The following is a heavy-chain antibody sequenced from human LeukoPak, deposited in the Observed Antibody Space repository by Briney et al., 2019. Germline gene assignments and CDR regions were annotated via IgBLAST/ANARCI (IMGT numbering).Heavy chain of an antibody. Sequence: GGSLRLSCGASGFTFSSYGMHWVRQAPGKGLEWVAVISYDGSNKYYADSVKGRFTISRDNSKNTLYLQMNSLRAEDTAVYYCAKGTGDFYYYGMDVWGQGTTVTVSS. CDR2: ISYDGSNK. V-gene: IGHV3-30*18. D-gene: IGHD7-27*01. CDR3: AKGTGDFYYYGMDV. CDR1: GFTFSSYG. J-gene: IGHJ6*02.